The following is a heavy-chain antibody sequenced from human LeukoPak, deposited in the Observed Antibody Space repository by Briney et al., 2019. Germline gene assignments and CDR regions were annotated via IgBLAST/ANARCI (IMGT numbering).Heavy chain of an antibody. V-gene: IGHV5-51*01. Sequence: GESLKISCKGSGYSFPTYWIAWVRQMPGKGLEWTGIIYPGESNIRYSPVFQGQVTISADKSISTAYLQWSSLKASDTSMYCCARPLSRRYSSSFECWGQGTLVTVSS. CDR2: IYPGESNI. CDR3: ARPLSRRYSSSFEC. D-gene: IGHD2-15*01. J-gene: IGHJ4*02. CDR1: GYSFPTYW.